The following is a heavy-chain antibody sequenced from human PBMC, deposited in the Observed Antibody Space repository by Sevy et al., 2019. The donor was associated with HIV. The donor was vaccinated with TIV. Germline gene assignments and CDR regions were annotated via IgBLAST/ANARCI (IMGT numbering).Heavy chain of an antibody. Sequence: ASVKVSCKASGGTFSSYAISWVRQAPGQGLEWMGGIIPIFGTANYAQKFQGRVTITADESTSTAYMELSSLRSEDTAVYYCARLNCSSTSCYLGDYYYGTDVWGQGTTVTVSS. D-gene: IGHD2-2*01. J-gene: IGHJ6*02. CDR3: ARLNCSSTSCYLGDYYYGTDV. CDR1: GGTFSSYA. CDR2: IIPIFGTA. V-gene: IGHV1-69*13.